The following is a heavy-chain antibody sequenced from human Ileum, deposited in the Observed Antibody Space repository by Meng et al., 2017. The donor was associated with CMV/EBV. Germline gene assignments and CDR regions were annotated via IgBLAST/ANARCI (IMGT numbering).Heavy chain of an antibody. D-gene: IGHD7-27*01. J-gene: IGHJ4*02. CDR1: GDSISTGSSY. Sequence: QVQLQESGPGQVKPSQTLSPTCTVSGDSISTGSSYWTWIRQPAGKRLEWIGRIYTSGTTNYNPSLNSRVTISVDTSKNQFSLQLNSVTAADTAVYYCARQKFGSWGLDYWGQGTLVTVSS. CDR2: IYTSGTT. CDR3: ARQKFGSWGLDY. V-gene: IGHV4-61*02.